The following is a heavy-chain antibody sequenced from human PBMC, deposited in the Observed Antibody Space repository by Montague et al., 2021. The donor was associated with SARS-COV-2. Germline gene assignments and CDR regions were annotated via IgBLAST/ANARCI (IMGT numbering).Heavy chain of an antibody. CDR3: ARGPSDTYYYNGMDA. Sequence: VKPTQTLTLTCTFSGFSLNTSGMCMTWIRQPPGKALEWLARIDWDGDKYYNTSLKSRPTISKDTSKNLVVLTMTNMDPVDTATYYCARGPSDTYYYNGMDAWGRGTTVTVSS. V-gene: IGHV2-70*11. CDR1: GFSLNTSGMC. J-gene: IGHJ6*02. CDR2: IDWDGDK.